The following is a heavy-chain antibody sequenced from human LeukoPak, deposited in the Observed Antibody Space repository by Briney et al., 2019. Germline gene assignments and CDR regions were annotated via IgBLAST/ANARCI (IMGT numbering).Heavy chain of an antibody. CDR2: IIPILGIA. CDR1: GGTFSSYA. D-gene: IGHD1-26*01. CDR3: ARSSRSGTTADY. V-gene: IGHV1-69*04. J-gene: IGHJ4*02. Sequence: GSSVKVSCKASGGTFSSYAISWVRQAPGQGLEWMGRIIPILGIANYAQKFQGRVTITADKSTSTAYMELSSLRSEDTAVYYCARSSRSGTTADYWGQGTLVTVSS.